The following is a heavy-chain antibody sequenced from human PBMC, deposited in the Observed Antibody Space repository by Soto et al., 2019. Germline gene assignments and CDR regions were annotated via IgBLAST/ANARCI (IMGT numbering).Heavy chain of an antibody. V-gene: IGHV3-23*01. CDR3: AKSTGNTWVTYFFDH. CDR1: GLTFSAYS. D-gene: IGHD2-21*02. CDR2: ISGLGGST. J-gene: IGHJ4*02. Sequence: EVQLLESGGGLVQPGGSLRLSCAASGLTFSAYSMSWVRQAPGKGLEWVSGISGLGGSTYYADSVKGRFTISRDNSRNTLFLHINSLRAEDTAVYHCAKSTGNTWVTYFFDHWGQGTLLTVSS.